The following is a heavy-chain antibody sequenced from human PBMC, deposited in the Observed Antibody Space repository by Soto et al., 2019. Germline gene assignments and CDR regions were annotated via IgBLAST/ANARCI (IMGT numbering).Heavy chain of an antibody. Sequence: EVQLLESGGALIQPGGSLRLSCVASGFSFSNYGMSWVRQAPGKGLEWVSGISGNGGRAYYADSVKGRFTISRDNSKNTVYLQMNSLRAEDTAVYYCAKDLEWLLRLFESWGQGTLVTVSS. V-gene: IGHV3-23*01. D-gene: IGHD3-22*01. CDR1: GFSFSNYG. J-gene: IGHJ4*02. CDR2: ISGNGGRA. CDR3: AKDLEWLLRLFES.